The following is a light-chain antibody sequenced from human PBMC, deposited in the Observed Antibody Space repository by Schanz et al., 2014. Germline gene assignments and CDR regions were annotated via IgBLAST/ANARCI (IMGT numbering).Light chain of an antibody. CDR1: SSDIGNYNY. CDR2: DVT. CDR3: TSYASIGSPV. V-gene: IGLV2-14*03. J-gene: IGLJ2*01. Sequence: QSALTQPPSASGSPGQSVTISCTGTSSDIGNYNYVSWYQQHPGQAPKLVIYDVTNRPSGVSSRFSGSKSGSTASLTISGLQAEDEADYYCTSYASIGSPVFGGGTKLTVL.